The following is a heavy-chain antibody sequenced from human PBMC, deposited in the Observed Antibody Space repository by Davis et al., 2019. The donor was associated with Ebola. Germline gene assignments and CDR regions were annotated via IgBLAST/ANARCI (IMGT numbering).Heavy chain of an antibody. Sequence: GGSLRLSCVASGFTFSGYAMHWVRQAPGKGLQWVAVVSYDGRHKYYADSVKGRFTISRDNSKNTFNLQMNSLTAEDTAVYYCARDIGYSDGWPDYYYYGMDVWGQGTTVTVSS. CDR3: ARDIGYSDGWPDYYYYGMDV. CDR2: VSYDGRHK. CDR1: GFTFSGYA. V-gene: IGHV3-30*04. J-gene: IGHJ6*02. D-gene: IGHD6-19*01.